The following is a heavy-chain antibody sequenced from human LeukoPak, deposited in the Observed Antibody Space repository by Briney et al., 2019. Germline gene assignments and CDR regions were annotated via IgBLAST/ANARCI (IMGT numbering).Heavy chain of an antibody. CDR3: TTYYRLRFLEL. CDR2: IKSKTDGGTT. D-gene: IGHD3-3*01. J-gene: IGHJ4*02. Sequence: GGSLRLSCAASGFTVSSNYMSWVRQAPGKGLEWVGRIKSKTDGGTTDYAAPVKGRFTISRDDSKNTLYLQMNSLKTEDTAVYYCTTYYRLRFLELWGQGTLVTVSS. V-gene: IGHV3-15*01. CDR1: GFTVSSNY.